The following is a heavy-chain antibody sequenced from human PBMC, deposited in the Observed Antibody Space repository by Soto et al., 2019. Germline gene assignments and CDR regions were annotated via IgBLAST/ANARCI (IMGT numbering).Heavy chain of an antibody. J-gene: IGHJ5*02. D-gene: IGHD2-15*01. V-gene: IGHV1-3*01. CDR2: INAGNGNT. CDR3: ARDLGYCSGGSCYRGLNWFDP. Sequence: ASVKVSCKASGYTFTSYAMHWVRQAPRQRLEWMGWINAGNGNTKYSQKFQGRVTITRDTSASTAYMELSSLRSEDTAVYYCARDLGYCSGGSCYRGLNWFDPWGQGTLVTVSS. CDR1: GYTFTSYA.